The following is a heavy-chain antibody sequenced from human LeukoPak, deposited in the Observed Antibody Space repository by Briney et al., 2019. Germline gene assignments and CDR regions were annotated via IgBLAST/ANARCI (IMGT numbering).Heavy chain of an antibody. Sequence: GGSLRLSCAASGFTVSSNYMSWVRQAPGKGLEWVSGIIGGAGSTYYADSVKGRFTISRDNSKNTLYLQMNSLRAEDTAVYYCTHGSMYQLDYWGQGTLVTVSS. CDR3: THGSMYQLDY. V-gene: IGHV3-23*01. D-gene: IGHD2-2*01. CDR1: GFTVSSNY. J-gene: IGHJ4*02. CDR2: IIGGAGST.